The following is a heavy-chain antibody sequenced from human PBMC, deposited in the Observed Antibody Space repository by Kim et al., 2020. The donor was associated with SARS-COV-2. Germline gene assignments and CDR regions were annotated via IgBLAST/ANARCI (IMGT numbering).Heavy chain of an antibody. CDR3: ARGVAAAGTGAWFDP. D-gene: IGHD6-13*01. V-gene: IGHV3-30*01. J-gene: IGHJ5*02. Sequence: ADSAKGRFTISRDNSRKPLYLQMNSLRAEDTAVYYCARGVAAAGTGAWFDPWGQGTLVTVSS.